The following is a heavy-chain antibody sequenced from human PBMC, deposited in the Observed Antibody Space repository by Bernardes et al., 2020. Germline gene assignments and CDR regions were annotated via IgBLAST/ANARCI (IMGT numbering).Heavy chain of an antibody. J-gene: IGHJ4*02. CDR3: ARKMGDVAASDY. CDR2: VNNNGGST. D-gene: IGHD3-16*01. CDR1: GFAFISYS. V-gene: IGHV3-64*02. Sequence: GGSLRLSCATSGFAFISYSMHWVRQAPGKGREYVSAVNNNGGSTYYADSVEGGFSISRDNSENTLYLQMDSLRPEDTAVYYCARKMGDVAASDYWGQGTLVTVSS.